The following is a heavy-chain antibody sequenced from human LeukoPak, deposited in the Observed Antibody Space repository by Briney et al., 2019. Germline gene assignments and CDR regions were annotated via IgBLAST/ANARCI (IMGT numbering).Heavy chain of an antibody. CDR1: GFTFDDYA. V-gene: IGHV3-9*01. J-gene: IGHJ6*02. CDR3: AKDIGCSGGSCLGMDV. CDR2: ISWNSGSI. D-gene: IGHD2-15*01. Sequence: GGSLRLSCAASGFTFDDYAMHWVRQAPGKGLEWVSGISWNSGSIGYADSVKGRFTISRDNAKNSLYLQMNSLRAEDTALYYCAKDIGCSGGSCLGMDVWGQGTTVTVSS.